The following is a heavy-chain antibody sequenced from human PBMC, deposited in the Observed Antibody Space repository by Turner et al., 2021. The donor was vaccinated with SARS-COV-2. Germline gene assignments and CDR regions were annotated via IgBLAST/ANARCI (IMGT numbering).Heavy chain of an antibody. V-gene: IGHV3-30*18. CDR1: GFTFSHYP. J-gene: IGHJ4*02. CDR3: AKGPFFDY. CDR2: ISYDGSEK. Sequence: QVQLVESGGGVGQPGRSLRLSCAASGFTFSHYPIHWVRQVPGKGLEWVAVISYDGSEKFYADSVKCRFTISRDNSKNTLYLQMNSLRPEETAVYYCAKGPFFDYWGQGTLVTVSS.